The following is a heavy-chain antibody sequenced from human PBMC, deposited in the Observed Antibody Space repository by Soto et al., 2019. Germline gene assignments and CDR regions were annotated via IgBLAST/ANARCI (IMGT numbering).Heavy chain of an antibody. D-gene: IGHD2-15*01. CDR3: ARGLRGIVVVVADLLNWFDP. Sequence: ASVKVSCKASGYTFTSYYMHWVRQAPGQGLEWMGIINPSGGSTSYAQKFQGRVTMTRDTSTSTVYMELSSLRSEDTAVYYCARGLRGIVVVVADLLNWFDPWGQGTLVTVSS. V-gene: IGHV1-46*01. CDR1: GYTFTSYY. J-gene: IGHJ5*02. CDR2: INPSGGST.